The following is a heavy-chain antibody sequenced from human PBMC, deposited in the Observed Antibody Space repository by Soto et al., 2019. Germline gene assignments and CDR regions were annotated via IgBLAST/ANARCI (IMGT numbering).Heavy chain of an antibody. CDR2: IYYSGST. V-gene: IGHV4-31*03. D-gene: IGHD3-22*01. J-gene: IGHJ3*02. CDR3: ARKRNYYDSSGSPTMGSYFDI. CDR1: GGSISSGGYY. Sequence: QVQLQESGPGLVKPSQTLSLTCTVSGGSISSGGYYWSWIRQHPGKGLEWIGYIYYSGSTYYNPSLKSRVTKSVDTTKNQYPLKLSTVTAEDTAVYYCARKRNYYDSSGSPTMGSYFDIWGQGTKLTASS.